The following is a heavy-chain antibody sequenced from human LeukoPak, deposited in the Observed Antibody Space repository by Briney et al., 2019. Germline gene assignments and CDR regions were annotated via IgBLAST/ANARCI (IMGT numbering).Heavy chain of an antibody. Sequence: SETLSLTCTVSGGSISSSSYYWGWIRQPPGKGLEWIGSIYYSGSTYYNPSLKSRVTISVDTSKNQFSLKLSSVTAADTAVYYCARFPPIGIAAGYWGQEPWSPSPQ. D-gene: IGHD6-13*01. CDR2: IYYSGST. V-gene: IGHV4-39*07. CDR3: ARFPPIGIAAGY. J-gene: IGHJ4*01. CDR1: GGSISSSSYY.